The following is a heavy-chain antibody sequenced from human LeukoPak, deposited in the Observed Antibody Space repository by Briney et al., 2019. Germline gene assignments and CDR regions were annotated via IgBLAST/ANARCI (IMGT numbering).Heavy chain of an antibody. CDR3: ARDVAYYDSSGPVFDY. CDR1: GVTFSSYS. Sequence: KSGGSLRLSCAASGVTFSSYSMNWVRQAPGKGLEWVSSISSSSSYIYYADSVKGRFTISRDNAKNSLYMQMNSLRAEDTAVYYCARDVAYYDSSGPVFDYWGQGTLVTVSS. V-gene: IGHV3-21*01. CDR2: ISSSSSYI. D-gene: IGHD3-22*01. J-gene: IGHJ4*02.